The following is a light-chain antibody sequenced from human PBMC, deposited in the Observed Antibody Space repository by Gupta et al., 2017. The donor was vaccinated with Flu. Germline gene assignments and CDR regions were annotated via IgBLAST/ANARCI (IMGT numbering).Light chain of an antibody. CDR3: QQYKDNWWT. J-gene: IGKJ1*01. CDR2: KAS. V-gene: IGKV1-5*03. Sequence: DIQMTQSPSTLSASVGDRVTITCRASQSISNWLAWYQQRPGKAPKLLISKASSLESWVPLRFSGSGSGTEFTLTINSLQPDDFATYYCQQYKDNWWTFGQGTKVDIK. CDR1: QSISNW.